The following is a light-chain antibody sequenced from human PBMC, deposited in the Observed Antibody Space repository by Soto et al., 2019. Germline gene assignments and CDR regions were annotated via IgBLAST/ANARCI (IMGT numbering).Light chain of an antibody. CDR2: AAS. CDR3: QQANSFPRT. CDR1: KAIGTW. Sequence: DIQMTQSPSSVSTSVGDRVTITCRASKAIGTWLAWYQQKPGKAPKLLIYAASNLQTGVPSRFSGSGSVTDFTLTISSLQPEDFATYYCQQANSFPRTFGQGTKVEIK. V-gene: IGKV1D-12*01. J-gene: IGKJ1*01.